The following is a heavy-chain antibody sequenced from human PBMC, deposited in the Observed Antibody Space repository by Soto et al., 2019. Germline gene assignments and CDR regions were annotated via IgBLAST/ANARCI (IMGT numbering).Heavy chain of an antibody. CDR1: GYTFTSYG. CDR2: ISAYNGNT. D-gene: IGHD3-22*01. Sequence: QVQLVQSGAEVKKPGASVKVSCKASGYTFTSYGISWVRQAPGQGLEWMGWISAYNGNTNYAQKLQGRVTMTTDTSTSIAYMELRSLRSDDTSVYYCARTRLGMGGYPYYYYGMDVWGQGTTVTVSS. J-gene: IGHJ6*02. V-gene: IGHV1-18*01. CDR3: ARTRLGMGGYPYYYYGMDV.